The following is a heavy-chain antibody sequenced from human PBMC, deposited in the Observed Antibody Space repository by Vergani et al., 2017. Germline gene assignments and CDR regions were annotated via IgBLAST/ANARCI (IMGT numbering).Heavy chain of an antibody. J-gene: IGHJ6*03. CDR1: GFTFSSYE. V-gene: IGHV3-48*03. CDR3: ASERIAAAGTGLFRYYYYMDV. Sequence: EVQMVESGGGLVQPGGSLRLSCAASGFTFSSYEMNWVRQAPGKGLEWVSYISSSGSTIYYADSVKGRFTISRDNAKNSLYLQMNSLSAEDTAVYYCASERIAAAGTGLFRYYYYMDVWGKGTTVTVSS. CDR2: ISSSGSTI. D-gene: IGHD6-13*01.